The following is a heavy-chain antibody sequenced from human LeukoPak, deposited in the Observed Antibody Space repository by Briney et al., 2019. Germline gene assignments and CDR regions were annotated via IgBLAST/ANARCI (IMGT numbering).Heavy chain of an antibody. CDR1: GYSFTSYW. V-gene: IGHV5-51*01. Sequence: GESLKISCMGSGYSFTSYWIGWVRQMPGKGLEWTGIIYPGDPDTRYSPSFQGQVTISDDKSINTAYLQWSSLKASDTAMYYCARTGSPVTTGGYWGQGTLVTVSS. CDR3: ARTGSPVTTGGY. D-gene: IGHD4-17*01. CDR2: IYPGDPDT. J-gene: IGHJ4*02.